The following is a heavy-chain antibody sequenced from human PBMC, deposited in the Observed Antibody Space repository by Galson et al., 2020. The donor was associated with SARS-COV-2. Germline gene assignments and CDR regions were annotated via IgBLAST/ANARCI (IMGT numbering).Heavy chain of an antibody. V-gene: IGHV3-33*01. D-gene: IGHD2-15*01. CDR1: GFTFSSYG. Sequence: GGSLRLSCAASGFTFSSYGMHWVRQAPGKGLEWVAVIWYDGSNKYYADSVKGRFTISRDNSKNTLYLLMNSLRAEDTAVYYCAREDVVTLDYWGQGTLVTVSS. CDR2: IWYDGSNK. CDR3: AREDVVTLDY. J-gene: IGHJ4*02.